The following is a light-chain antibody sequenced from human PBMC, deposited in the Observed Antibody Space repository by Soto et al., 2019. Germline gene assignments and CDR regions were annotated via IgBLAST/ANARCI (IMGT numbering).Light chain of an antibody. J-gene: IGKJ2*01. V-gene: IGKV3-15*01. CDR2: DTS. CDR1: QSVSSN. Sequence: ETVMTQSPATLSVSPGERATLSCRASQSVSSNLAWYQQKPGQAPRLLMYDTSTRATGISARFSGSGSGTEFTLTISRLQHEDFAVSYCQQYNNRPPPFGQGTKQEIK. CDR3: QQYNNRPPP.